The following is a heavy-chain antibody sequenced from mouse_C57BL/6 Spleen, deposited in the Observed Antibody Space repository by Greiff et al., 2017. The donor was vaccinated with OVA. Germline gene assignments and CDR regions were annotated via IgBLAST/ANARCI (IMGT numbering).Heavy chain of an antibody. Sequence: EVQLVESGGGLVQPKGSLKLSCAASGFTFNTYAMHWVRQAPGKGLEWVARIRSKSSNYATYYADSVKDRFTISRDDSQSMLYLQMNNLKTEDTAMYYCVRADGYLLYYYAMDYWGQGTSVTVSS. J-gene: IGHJ4*01. CDR1: GFTFNTYA. D-gene: IGHD2-3*01. V-gene: IGHV10-3*01. CDR3: VRADGYLLYYYAMDY. CDR2: IRSKSSNYAT.